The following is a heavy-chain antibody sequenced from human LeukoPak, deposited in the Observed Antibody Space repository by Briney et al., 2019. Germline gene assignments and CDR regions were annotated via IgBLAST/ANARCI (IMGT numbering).Heavy chain of an antibody. J-gene: IGHJ6*03. Sequence: ASVKVSCKASGYTFTNHAMNWVRQAPGQGLEWMGWINPNSGGTNYAQKFQGRVTMTRDTSISTAYMELSRLRSDDTAVYYCARVWQMWSWGYYYYMDVWGKGTTVTVSS. V-gene: IGHV1-2*02. D-gene: IGHD3-16*01. CDR3: ARVWQMWSWGYYYYMDV. CDR1: GYTFTNHA. CDR2: INPNSGGT.